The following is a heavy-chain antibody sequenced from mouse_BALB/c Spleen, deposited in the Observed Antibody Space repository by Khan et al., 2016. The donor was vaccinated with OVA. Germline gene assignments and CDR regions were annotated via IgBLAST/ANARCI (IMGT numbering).Heavy chain of an antibody. CDR1: GYSITSGYG. D-gene: IGHD1-2*01. V-gene: IGHV3-2*02. J-gene: IGHJ2*01. CDR2: ISYSGST. Sequence: VQLQESGPGLVKPSQSLSLTCTVTGYSITSGYGWNWIRQFPGNKLEWMGYISYSGSTNYNPSLRSRISITRDTSKNQFFLQLNSVTTEDTATYYCARTARIKYWGQGTTLTVSS. CDR3: ARTARIKY.